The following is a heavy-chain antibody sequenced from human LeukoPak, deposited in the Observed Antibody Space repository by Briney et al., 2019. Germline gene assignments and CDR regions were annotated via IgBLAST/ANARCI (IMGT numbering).Heavy chain of an antibody. CDR1: GFTFSSYV. D-gene: IGHD3-22*01. J-gene: IGHJ4*02. CDR3: AKDQGYYDSSGYHPFDY. V-gene: IGHV3-30*18. CDR2: ISYDGSNK. Sequence: GRSLRLSCAASGFTFSSYVMHWVRQAPGKGLEWVAVISYDGSNKYYADSVKGRFTISRDNSKNTLYLQMNSLRAEDTAVYYCAKDQGYYDSSGYHPFDYWGQGTLVTVSS.